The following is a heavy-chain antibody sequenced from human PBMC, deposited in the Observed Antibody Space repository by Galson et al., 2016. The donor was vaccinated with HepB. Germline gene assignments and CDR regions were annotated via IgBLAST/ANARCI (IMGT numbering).Heavy chain of an antibody. CDR1: GYAFTTYI. V-gene: IGHV1-18*04. CDR2: IAAYNGKT. Sequence: SVKVSRKASGYAFTTYIIAWVRQAPGQGLELMGWIAAYNGKTNYAQNLQDRVTMTIDPSTSTAYMEVRSLKSDDPAVYYCARSAAEVDFGFDVWGQGTMLTVSS. J-gene: IGHJ3*01. D-gene: IGHD4/OR15-4a*01. CDR3: ARSAAEVDFGFDV.